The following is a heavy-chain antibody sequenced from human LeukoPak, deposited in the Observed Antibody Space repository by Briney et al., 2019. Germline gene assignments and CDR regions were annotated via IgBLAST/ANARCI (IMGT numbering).Heavy chain of an antibody. CDR2: IGSSGNPI. J-gene: IGHJ4*02. CDR1: GFTFSGYI. D-gene: IGHD6-19*01. Sequence: GGSLRLSCAASGFTFSGYIMNWVRQAPGKGLEWVSFIGSSGNPIYYADSVKGRFTVSRDNDKNSLYLQMNSLRAEDKAVYYCARDQWLDYWGQGTLVTVSS. CDR3: ARDQWLDY. V-gene: IGHV3-48*01.